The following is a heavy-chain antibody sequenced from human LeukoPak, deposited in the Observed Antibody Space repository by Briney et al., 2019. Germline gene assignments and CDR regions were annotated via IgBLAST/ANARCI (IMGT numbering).Heavy chain of an antibody. D-gene: IGHD3-10*01. V-gene: IGHV1-8*01. Sequence: GASVKVSCKASGYTFTSYAINWVRQATGQGLEWMGWMNPNSGNTGYAQKFQGRVTMTRNTSISTAYMELSSLRSEDTAVYYCARGRRGSNWFDPWGQGTLVTVSS. J-gene: IGHJ5*02. CDR3: ARGRRGSNWFDP. CDR2: MNPNSGNT. CDR1: GYTFTSYA.